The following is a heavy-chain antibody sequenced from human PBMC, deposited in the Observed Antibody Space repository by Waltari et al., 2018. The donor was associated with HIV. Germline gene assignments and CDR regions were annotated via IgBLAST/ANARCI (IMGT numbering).Heavy chain of an antibody. Sequence: QVQLVQSGAEVKKPGASVKVSCKVSGHTLSELSMHWVRQVPGKGLEWMGNFDPEEDETINAQKFQCRGTMTEDTAADTAYMELSSLTSGDTAVYYCATDFSGMVRAYSYYSLDVWGQGTTVTVSS. CDR3: ATDFSGMVRAYSYYSLDV. CDR1: GHTLSELS. J-gene: IGHJ6*02. V-gene: IGHV1-24*01. D-gene: IGHD3-10*01. CDR2: FDPEEDET.